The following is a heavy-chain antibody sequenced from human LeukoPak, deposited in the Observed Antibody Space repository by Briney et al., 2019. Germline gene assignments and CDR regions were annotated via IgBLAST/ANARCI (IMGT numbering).Heavy chain of an antibody. CDR2: ISSNSRTI. J-gene: IGHJ4*02. CDR1: GFTFSSYS. Sequence: PGGSLRLSCAASGFTFSSYSMYWVRQAPGKGLEWLSYISSNSRTISYADSVKGRFTISRDNAKNSLYLQMNSLRAEDTAVYYCAGGDGDYDYFDYWGQGILVTVSS. CDR3: AGGDGDYDYFDY. V-gene: IGHV3-48*01. D-gene: IGHD4-17*01.